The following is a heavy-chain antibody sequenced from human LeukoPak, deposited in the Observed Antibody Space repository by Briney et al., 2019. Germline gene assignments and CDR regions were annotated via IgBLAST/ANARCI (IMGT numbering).Heavy chain of an antibody. CDR2: IYYSGST. D-gene: IGHD5-12*01. CDR1: GGSISSYY. Sequence: SETLSLTCTVSGGSISSYYWSWVRKPPGKGLEWIGHIYYSGSTNYSPSLKSRVTISIDTSKNQFSLTLRSVTAADTAVYYCSGEVALTDYWGQGTLVTVSS. CDR3: SGEVALTDY. V-gene: IGHV4-59*01. J-gene: IGHJ4*02.